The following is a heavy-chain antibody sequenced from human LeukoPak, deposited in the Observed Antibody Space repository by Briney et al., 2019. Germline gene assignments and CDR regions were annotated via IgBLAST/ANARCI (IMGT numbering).Heavy chain of an antibody. Sequence: PGGSLRLSCAASGFTFDDYGMSWVRQAPGKGLEWVSGINWNGGSTGYADSVKGRFTISRDNAKNSLYLQMNSLRAEDTALYYCARDYLGGLYSSGWYGDYWGQGTLVTVSS. V-gene: IGHV3-20*04. CDR1: GFTFDDYG. CDR2: INWNGGST. CDR3: ARDYLGGLYSSGWYGDY. J-gene: IGHJ4*02. D-gene: IGHD6-19*01.